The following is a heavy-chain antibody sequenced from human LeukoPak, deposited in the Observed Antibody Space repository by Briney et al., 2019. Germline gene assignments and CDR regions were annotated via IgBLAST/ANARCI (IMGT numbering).Heavy chain of an antibody. CDR1: GDSISRDY. CDR2: IYYTGNT. D-gene: IGHD7-27*01. V-gene: IGHV4-59*08. J-gene: IGHJ4*02. Sequence: WETLSLSCPVSGDSISRDYWSWIRQPPGKRLEWIGYIYYTGNTTYNPSLKSRVTMSIDTSRKLFSLRLTSVTAADTAVYFCARHPGASFDSWGQGNLVTVSS. CDR3: ARHPGASFDS.